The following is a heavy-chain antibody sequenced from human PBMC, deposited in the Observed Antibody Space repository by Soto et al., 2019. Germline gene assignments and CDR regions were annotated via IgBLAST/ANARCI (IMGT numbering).Heavy chain of an antibody. J-gene: IGHJ6*02. D-gene: IGHD3-10*01. V-gene: IGHV1-69*06. CDR3: ARGQYYSSGSAATSYFYFGIDV. CDR2: IIPVFGNT. Sequence: QLHLEQSGPEVKKPGSSVKVSCKASGRSFSSDGVSWVRQAPGQGLEWMGGIIPVFGNTKYVQRFQGRLTITADKSTSTVYMEMSSLTSEDTAVYFCARGQYYSSGSAATSYFYFGIDVWGQGNTVIVSS. CDR1: GRSFSSDG.